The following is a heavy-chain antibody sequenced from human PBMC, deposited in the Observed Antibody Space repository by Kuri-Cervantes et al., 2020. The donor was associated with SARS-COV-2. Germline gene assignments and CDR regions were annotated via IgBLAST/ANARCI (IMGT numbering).Heavy chain of an antibody. J-gene: IGHJ6*03. CDR3: ARVLEGIVAAGSHYYYYMDV. D-gene: IGHD6-13*01. V-gene: IGHV4-4*07. CDR2: IYTSGST. Sequence: SETLSLTCTVSGDSISSYFWSWVRQPAGKGLEWIGHIYTSGSTNYNPSLKSRVTMSVDTPKNHFSLRLSSVTAADTAVCYCARVLEGIVAAGSHYYYYMDVWGKGTTVTVSS. CDR1: GDSISSYF.